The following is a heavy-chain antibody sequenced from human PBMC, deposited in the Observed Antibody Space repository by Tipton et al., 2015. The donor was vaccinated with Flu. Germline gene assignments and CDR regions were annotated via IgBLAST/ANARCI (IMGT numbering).Heavy chain of an antibody. CDR2: IFGSGTT. V-gene: IGHV4-4*07. CDR3: AGGPPAAGDPYFMDV. D-gene: IGHD6-13*01. CDR1: SGSISNYY. J-gene: IGHJ6*03. Sequence: TLSLTCTVSSGSISNYYWSWIRQPAGKGLEWIGRIFGSGTTNYISSLKNRVTMSLDTSKNQFSLKLTSVTATDTAVYFCAGGPPAAGDPYFMDVWGKGTTVTVSS.